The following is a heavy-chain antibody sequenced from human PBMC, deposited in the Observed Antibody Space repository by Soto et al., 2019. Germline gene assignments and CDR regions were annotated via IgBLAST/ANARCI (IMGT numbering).Heavy chain of an antibody. CDR3: ARDKRGGGEFDY. CDR1: GGSISSGGYY. Sequence: QVQLQESGPGLVKPSQTLSLTCTVSGGSISSGGYYWSWIRQHPGKGLEWIGYIYYSGSTYYNPSLKSRFTISVDTSKNQFSLKLSSVTAADTAVYYCARDKRGGGEFDYWGQGTLVTVSS. CDR2: IYYSGST. D-gene: IGHD3-16*01. V-gene: IGHV4-31*03. J-gene: IGHJ4*02.